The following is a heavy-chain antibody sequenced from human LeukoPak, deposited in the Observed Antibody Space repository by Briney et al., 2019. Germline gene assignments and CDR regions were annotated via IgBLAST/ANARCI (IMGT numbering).Heavy chain of an antibody. D-gene: IGHD2-2*01. Sequence: GGSLRLSCVASGFSFSSYAMSWVRQAPGKGLEWVSAISGSGGSTNYADSVKGRLTISRDNSKNTLYLQMNSLRAEDTAVYYCARGARYCSSASCYSYFDYWGQGTLVTVSS. V-gene: IGHV3-23*01. J-gene: IGHJ4*02. CDR3: ARGARYCSSASCYSYFDY. CDR1: GFSFSSYA. CDR2: ISGSGGST.